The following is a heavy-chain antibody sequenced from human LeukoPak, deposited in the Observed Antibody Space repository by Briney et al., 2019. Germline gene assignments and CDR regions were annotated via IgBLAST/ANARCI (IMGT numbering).Heavy chain of an antibody. V-gene: IGHV3-30*18. J-gene: IGHJ3*01. D-gene: IGHD1-26*01. Sequence: GGSLRLSCAASGFTFSNFGMHWVRQAPGKGLEWVAVISSDGRTKYYADSVKGRFTTSRDNSKNTLFVEMNSLTTEDTAVYYCAKELQWELNAFDVWGQGTMVTVSS. CDR1: GFTFSNFG. CDR2: ISSDGRTK. CDR3: AKELQWELNAFDV.